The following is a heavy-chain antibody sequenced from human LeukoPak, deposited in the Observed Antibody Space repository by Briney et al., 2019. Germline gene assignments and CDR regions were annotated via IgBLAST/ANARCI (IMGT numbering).Heavy chain of an antibody. J-gene: IGHJ6*02. CDR1: GYTFTGYY. Sequence: ASVKVSCKASGYTFTGYYMHWVRQAPGQGLEWMAWINPNSGGTNYAQKFQGRVTMTRDTSISTAYMELSRLRSDDTAVYYCARDLHHYDILTGYYRRNYYYGMDVWGQGTTVTVSS. CDR3: ARDLHHYDILTGYYRRNYYYGMDV. D-gene: IGHD3-9*01. V-gene: IGHV1-2*02. CDR2: INPNSGGT.